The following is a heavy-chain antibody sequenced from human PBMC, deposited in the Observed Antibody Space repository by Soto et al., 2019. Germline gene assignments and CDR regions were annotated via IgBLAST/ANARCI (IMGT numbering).Heavy chain of an antibody. J-gene: IGHJ4*02. CDR1: GGSISSSRHY. V-gene: IGHV4-39*01. CDR3: AGQSDYSNYYFDS. D-gene: IGHD4-4*01. CDR2: IYYSGST. Sequence: SETLSLTCTFSGGSISSSRHYLDWIRQPPGKGLEWIGSIYYSGSTDYNPSLKSRVTISVDTSKNQFSLKLTSVTAADTAVYYCAGQSDYSNYYFDSWGQGTLVTVSS.